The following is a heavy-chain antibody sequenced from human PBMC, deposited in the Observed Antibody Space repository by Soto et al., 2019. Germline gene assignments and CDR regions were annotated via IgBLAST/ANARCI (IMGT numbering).Heavy chain of an antibody. J-gene: IGHJ4*02. V-gene: IGHV3-23*01. Sequence: GGSLRLSCAASGFTFNRYAMSWVRQAPGKGLEWVSTISASGGGTYYADSVQGRFTISRDNSKNTVYLQMNSLRAEDTAVYYCAKYTRSLDYWGQGTLVTVSS. CDR2: ISASGGGT. D-gene: IGHD2-2*01. CDR3: AKYTRSLDY. CDR1: GFTFNRYA.